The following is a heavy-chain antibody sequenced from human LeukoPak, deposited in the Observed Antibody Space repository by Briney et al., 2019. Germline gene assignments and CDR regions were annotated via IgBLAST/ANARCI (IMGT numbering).Heavy chain of an antibody. J-gene: IGHJ6*02. D-gene: IGHD1-26*01. CDR3: ARRMELPYYYYGMDV. V-gene: IGHV1-3*01. Sequence: KFQGRVTITRDTSASTAHMELSSLRSEDTAVYYCARRMELPYYYYGMDVWGQGTTVTVSS.